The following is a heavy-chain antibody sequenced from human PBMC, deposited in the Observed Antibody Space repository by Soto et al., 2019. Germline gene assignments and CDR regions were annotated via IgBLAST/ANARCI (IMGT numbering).Heavy chain of an antibody. V-gene: IGHV1-18*01. CDR2: ISAYNGNT. Sequence: QVQLVQSGAEVKKPGASVKVSCKASGYTFTSYGLSWVRQAPGQGLEWMGWISAYNGNTNYAQKVQGRVTMTTDTSTSTAYMELRSLRSDDTAVYYCARDGVIYSYGQTGGYWGQGTLVTVSS. CDR3: ARDGVIYSYGQTGGY. J-gene: IGHJ4*02. D-gene: IGHD5-18*01. CDR1: GYTFTSYG.